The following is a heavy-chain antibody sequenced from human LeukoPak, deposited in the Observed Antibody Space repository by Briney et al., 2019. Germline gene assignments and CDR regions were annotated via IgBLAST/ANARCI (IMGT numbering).Heavy chain of an antibody. D-gene: IGHD3-16*01. V-gene: IGHV3-11*06. Sequence: GGSLRLSCAASGLPYRDYHTRWIRQAPGKGLEGVSYISSSGSYTKYADSVKGRFTISRDNDKNSLYLQMKSLRADDTAVFYGARVGGYYDHVGGSHCGQGTLVTVSS. J-gene: IGHJ4*02. CDR3: ARVGGYYDHVGGSH. CDR2: ISSSGSYT. CDR1: GLPYRDYH.